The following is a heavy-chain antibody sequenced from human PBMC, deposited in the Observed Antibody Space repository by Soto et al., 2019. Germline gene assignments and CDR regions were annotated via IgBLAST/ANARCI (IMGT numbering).Heavy chain of an antibody. CDR3: ARVRQTYYDILTGPFDY. CDR2: TYYRSKWYN. J-gene: IGHJ4*02. Sequence: SQTRSVTCAISGDSGSRNRAAWNWIRQSPSRGLEWLGRTYYRSKWYNDYAVSVKSRITINPDTSKNQFSLQLNSVTPEDTAVYYCARVRQTYYDILTGPFDYWGQGTLVTVSS. D-gene: IGHD3-9*01. CDR1: GDSGSRNRAA. V-gene: IGHV6-1*01.